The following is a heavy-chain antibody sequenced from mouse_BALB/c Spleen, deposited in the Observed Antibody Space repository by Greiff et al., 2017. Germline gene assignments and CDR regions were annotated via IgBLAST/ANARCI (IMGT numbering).Heavy chain of an antibody. CDR3: ARRGYYGSSSYYAMDY. Sequence: VQLQQPGPELVKPGASVKMSCKASGYTFTSYVMHWVKQKPGQGLEWIGYINPYNDGTKYNEKFKGKATLTSDKSSSTAYMELSSLTSEDSAVYYCARRGYYGSSSYYAMDYWGQGTSVTVSS. V-gene: IGHV1-14*01. D-gene: IGHD1-1*01. CDR1: GYTFTSYV. J-gene: IGHJ4*01. CDR2: INPYNDGT.